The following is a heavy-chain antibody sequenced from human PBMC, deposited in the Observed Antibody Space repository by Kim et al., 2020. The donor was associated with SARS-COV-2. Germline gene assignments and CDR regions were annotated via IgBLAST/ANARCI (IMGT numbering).Heavy chain of an antibody. J-gene: IGHJ6*02. Sequence: ASVKVSCKVSGYTLTELSMHWVRQAPGKGLEWMGGFDPEDGETIYAQKFQGRVTMTEDTSTDTAYMELSSLRSEDTAVYYCATSSFRDIVVVVAAKRGGMDVWGQGTTVTVSS. CDR3: ATSSFRDIVVVVAAKRGGMDV. D-gene: IGHD2-15*01. V-gene: IGHV1-24*01. CDR1: GYTLTELS. CDR2: FDPEDGET.